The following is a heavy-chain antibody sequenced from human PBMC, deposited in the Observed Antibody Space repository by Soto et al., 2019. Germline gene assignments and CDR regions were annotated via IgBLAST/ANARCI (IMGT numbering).Heavy chain of an antibody. J-gene: IGHJ3*02. CDR1: GGSISSGGYY. CDR3: ARGAMIVAARGAFDI. D-gene: IGHD3-22*01. V-gene: IGHV4-31*03. CDR2: IYYSGST. Sequence: QVQLQESGPGLVKPSQTLSLTCTVSGGSISSGGYYWSWIRQHPGKGLEWIGYIYYSGSTYYNPSRKSRVTISVDTSKNQFSLKLSSVTAADTAVYYCARGAMIVAARGAFDIWGQGTMVTVSS.